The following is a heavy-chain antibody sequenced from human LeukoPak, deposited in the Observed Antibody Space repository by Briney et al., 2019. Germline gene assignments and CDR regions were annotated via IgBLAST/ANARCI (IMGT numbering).Heavy chain of an antibody. CDR1: GFTFSSYW. D-gene: IGHD6-13*01. V-gene: IGHV3-7*01. CDR2: IKQDGSEK. J-gene: IGHJ4*02. Sequence: PGGSLRLSCAASGFTFSSYWMSWARQAPGKGLEWVANIKQDGSEKYYVDSVKGRFTISRDNAKKSLYLQMNSLRAEDTAVYYCASERSWLAAAGKGFDDWGQGTLVTVSS. CDR3: ASERSWLAAAGKGFDD.